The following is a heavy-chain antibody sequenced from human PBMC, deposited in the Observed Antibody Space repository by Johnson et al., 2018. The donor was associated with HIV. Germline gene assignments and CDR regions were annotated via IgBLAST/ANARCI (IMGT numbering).Heavy chain of an antibody. CDR2: ISYDGSDK. Sequence: VQLVESGGGVVQPGRSLRLSCAASGFTFSSYGMHWVRQAPAKGLEWVAFISYDGSDKYYADSVKGRFTISRDNAKNTLYLQMNSLRAEDTAVYYCAREVDAFDMWGQGTLVTVSS. CDR1: GFTFSSYG. V-gene: IGHV3-30*03. J-gene: IGHJ3*02. CDR3: AREVDAFDM.